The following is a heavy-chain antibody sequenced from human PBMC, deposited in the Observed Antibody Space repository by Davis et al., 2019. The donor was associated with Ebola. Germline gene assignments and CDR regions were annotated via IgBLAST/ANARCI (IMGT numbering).Heavy chain of an antibody. V-gene: IGHV1-18*01. CDR3: TFTFMKIRYYYYYMDV. Sequence: ASVPVSRQASGYILTDYGVSWVRQAPGRGREGLGWINVIDGNTYYPQKLQDRVSMTADRSTRTIYIELSSLNSEDTAVYFSTFTFMKIRYYYYYMDVWGEGTTVAVSS. CDR2: INVIDGNT. J-gene: IGHJ6*03. CDR1: GYILTDYG. D-gene: IGHD2/OR15-2a*01.